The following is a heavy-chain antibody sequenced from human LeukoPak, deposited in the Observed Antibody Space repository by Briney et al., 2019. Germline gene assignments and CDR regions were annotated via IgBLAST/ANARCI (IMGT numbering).Heavy chain of an antibody. CDR3: AREGYSSDAFDI. Sequence: SXXAXGGTFXXYAISXVRQAPGQGLEWMGGIIPIFGTANYAQKFRGRVTITADESTSTAYMELSSLRSEDTAVYYCAREGYSSDAFDIWGQGTMVTVSS. V-gene: IGHV1-69*01. J-gene: IGHJ3*02. CDR2: IIPIFGTA. D-gene: IGHD5-18*01. CDR1: GGTFXXYA.